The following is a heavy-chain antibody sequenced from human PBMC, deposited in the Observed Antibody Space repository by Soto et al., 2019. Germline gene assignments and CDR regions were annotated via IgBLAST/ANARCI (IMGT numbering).Heavy chain of an antibody. J-gene: IGHJ4*02. V-gene: IGHV4-34*01. CDR1: GGSFSGYY. CDR2: INHSGST. D-gene: IGHD6-6*01. Sequence: SETLSLTCAVYGGSFSGYYWSWIRQPPGKGLEWIGEINHSGSTNYNPSLKSRVTISVDTSKNQFSLKLSSVTAADTAVYYCARKARRGHFDYWGQGTLVTVSS. CDR3: ARKARRGHFDY.